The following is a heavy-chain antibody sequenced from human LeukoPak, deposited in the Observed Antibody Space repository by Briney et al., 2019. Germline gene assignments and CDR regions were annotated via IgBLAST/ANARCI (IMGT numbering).Heavy chain of an antibody. J-gene: IGHJ4*02. CDR2: IKQDGSEK. CDR3: ARVLGLWFGEGYFDY. D-gene: IGHD3-10*01. CDR1: GFTFSSYW. Sequence: SGGSLRLSCAASGFTFSSYWMTWVRQAPGKGLEWVANIKQDGSEKYYVDSVKGRFTISRDNGKKSLYLQMNSPRAEDTAVYYCARVLGLWFGEGYFDYWGQGTLVTVSS. V-gene: IGHV3-7*01.